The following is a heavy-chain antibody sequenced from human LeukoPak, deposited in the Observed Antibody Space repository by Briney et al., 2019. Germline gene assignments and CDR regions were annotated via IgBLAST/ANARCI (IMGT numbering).Heavy chain of an antibody. J-gene: IGHJ5*02. D-gene: IGHD6-13*01. V-gene: IGHV4-39*02. CDR2: IYYSGST. CDR1: GGSISSSSYY. Sequence: SETLSLTCTVSGGSISSSSYYWGWIRQPPGKGLEWIGSIYYSGSTYYNPSLKSRVTISVDTSKNQFSLKLSSVTAADTAVYYCARDHSSSWYFLFDPWGQGTLDTVSS. CDR3: ARDHSSSWYFLFDP.